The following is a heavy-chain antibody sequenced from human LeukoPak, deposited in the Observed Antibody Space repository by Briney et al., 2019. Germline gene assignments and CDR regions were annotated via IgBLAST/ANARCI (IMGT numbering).Heavy chain of an antibody. CDR1: GGSISSYY. CDR3: ARRVLNWFDP. J-gene: IGHJ5*02. D-gene: IGHD6-6*01. Sequence: SQTLSLTCTVSGGSISSYYWSWIRQPPGKGLEWIGYIYYSGSTNYNPPLKSRVTISVDTSKNQFSLKLSSVTAADTAVYYCARRVLNWFDPWGQGTLVTVSS. V-gene: IGHV4-59*08. CDR2: IYYSGST.